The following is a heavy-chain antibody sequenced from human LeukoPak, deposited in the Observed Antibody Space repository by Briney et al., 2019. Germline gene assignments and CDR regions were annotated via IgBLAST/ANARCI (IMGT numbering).Heavy chain of an antibody. J-gene: IGHJ3*02. CDR3: ASKAAFDI. CDR1: GYTFTGYY. Sequence: ASVKVSCKASGYTFTGYYMHWVRQAPGQGLEWMGWISPNSGGTNYAQKFQGRVTMTRNTSISTAYMELSSLRSEDTAVYYCASKAAFDIWGQGTMATVSS. CDR2: ISPNSGGT. V-gene: IGHV1-2*02.